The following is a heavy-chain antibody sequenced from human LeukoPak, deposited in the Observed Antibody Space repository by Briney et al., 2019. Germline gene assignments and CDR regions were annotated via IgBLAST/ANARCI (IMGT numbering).Heavy chain of an antibody. D-gene: IGHD2-2*01. CDR1: GFTFSSYW. J-gene: IGHJ6*03. V-gene: IGHV3-7*01. Sequence: PGGSLRLSCAASGFTFSSYWMSWVRQAPGKGLEWVAKIKQDGSEKYYVDSVKGRFTISRDNAKNSLYLQMNSLRAEDTAVYYCARRVGGIVVVPAAPVRAYYYYYYMDVWGKGTTVTVSS. CDR2: IKQDGSEK. CDR3: ARRVGGIVVVPAAPVRAYYYYYYMDV.